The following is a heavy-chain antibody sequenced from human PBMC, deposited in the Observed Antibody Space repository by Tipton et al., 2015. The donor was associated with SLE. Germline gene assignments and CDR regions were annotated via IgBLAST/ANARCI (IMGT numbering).Heavy chain of an antibody. CDR3: ARRFSVAPPFNAFDI. CDR2: IGHSGTP. D-gene: IGHD6-6*01. CDR1: GGSISSKY. Sequence: TLSLTCTVSGGSISSKYWSWIRQSPGKGLEWIGAIGHSGTPNYNPSLKSRVTISVDKAKNQFSLKLRPEMAADTAVYYCARRFSVAPPFNAFDIWGQGTLVTVSS. V-gene: IGHV4-34*01. J-gene: IGHJ3*02.